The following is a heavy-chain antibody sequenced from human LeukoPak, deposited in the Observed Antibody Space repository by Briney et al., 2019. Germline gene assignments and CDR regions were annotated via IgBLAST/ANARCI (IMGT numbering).Heavy chain of an antibody. D-gene: IGHD3-10*01. J-gene: IGHJ1*01. CDR3: ARNAREYTGLLWFGDRTEYFQH. CDR1: GGSISSYY. CDR2: IYSSGST. V-gene: IGHV4-59*01. Sequence: SETLSLTCTVSGGSISSYYWSWIRQPPGKGLEWIGFIYSSGSTNYNPSLKSRVTISVDTSKNQFSLKLSSVTAADTAVYYCARNAREYTGLLWFGDRTEYFQHWGQGTLVTVSS.